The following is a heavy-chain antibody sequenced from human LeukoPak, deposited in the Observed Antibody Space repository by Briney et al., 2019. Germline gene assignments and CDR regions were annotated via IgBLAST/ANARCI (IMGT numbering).Heavy chain of an antibody. CDR3: ARVAVAAPYYFDY. CDR1: GFAFSDYY. D-gene: IGHD6-19*01. CDR2: ISSTSSFT. Sequence: PGGSLRLSCAASGFAFSDYYMSWIRQAPGKGLEWLSYISSTSSFTNYADSVKGRFTISRDNAKNSLYLQMNSLRAEDTAVYYCARVAVAAPYYFDYWGQGTLVTVSS. V-gene: IGHV3-11*03. J-gene: IGHJ4*02.